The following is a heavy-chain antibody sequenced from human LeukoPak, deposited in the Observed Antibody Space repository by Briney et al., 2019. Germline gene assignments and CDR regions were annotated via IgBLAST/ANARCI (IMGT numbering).Heavy chain of an antibody. CDR2: IHSGGTT. CDR1: GFSVTTNY. J-gene: IGHJ4*02. CDR3: ARGTYDSSGYYPDY. Sequence: GGSLRLSCAASGFSVTTNYMSWVRQAPGKGLEWVSVIHSGGTTYYADSVKGRFTISRDSSKNTLYLQMNSLRAEDTAVYYCARGTYDSSGYYPDYWGQGTLVTVSS. D-gene: IGHD3-22*01. V-gene: IGHV3-53*01.